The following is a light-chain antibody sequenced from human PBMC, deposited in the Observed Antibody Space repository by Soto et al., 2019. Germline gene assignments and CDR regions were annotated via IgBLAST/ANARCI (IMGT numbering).Light chain of an antibody. CDR2: GAS. J-gene: IGKJ5*01. Sequence: VLTQSPATLSLSPGERATLSCRASQSVSKNYLAWYQQKPGQPPRLLISGASRRATGIPDRFSGSGSGTDFTLTISSLQPEDFAVYSCQQYSISPITFGQGTRLE. CDR1: QSVSKNY. CDR3: QQYSISPIT. V-gene: IGKV3-20*01.